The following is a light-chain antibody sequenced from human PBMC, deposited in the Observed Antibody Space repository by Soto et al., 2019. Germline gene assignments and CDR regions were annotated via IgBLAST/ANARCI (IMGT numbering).Light chain of an antibody. J-gene: IGKJ2*01. CDR1: QRFXSRY. CDR2: GAS. CDR3: QHYGSSPYT. V-gene: IGKV3-20*01. Sequence: IGMTKLAAALSVSPGERATLSCRASQRFXSRYLAGHQQKPGQAPRIRTYGASSRANGSPDRLSGSGSGTEFTLTISRLESEDCAVYYFQHYGSSPYTFGQGTKVDI.